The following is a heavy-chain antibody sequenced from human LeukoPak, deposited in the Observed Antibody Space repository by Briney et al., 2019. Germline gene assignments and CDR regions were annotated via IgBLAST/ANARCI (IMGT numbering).Heavy chain of an antibody. CDR2: INPIGGST. J-gene: IGHJ4*02. Sequence: ASVKVSCKASGYTFTSYYMHWVRHAPGQGLEWRGLINPIGGSTSYAQKFQGRVTMTRDTSTTTVYMELSSLRSEDTAVYYCARNMAEMEWYFDSGGQGPLVTVS. D-gene: IGHD3-3*01. CDR3: ARNMAEMEWYFDS. V-gene: IGHV1-46*01. CDR1: GYTFTSYY.